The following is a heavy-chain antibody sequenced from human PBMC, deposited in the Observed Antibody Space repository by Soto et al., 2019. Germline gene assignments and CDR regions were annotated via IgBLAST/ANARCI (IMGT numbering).Heavy chain of an antibody. CDR2: IYYSGST. J-gene: IGHJ6*02. CDR1: GGSISSYY. Sequence: SETLSLTCTVSGGSISSYYWSWIRQPPGKGLEWIGYIYYSGSTNYNPSLKSRVTISVDTSKNQFSLKLSSVTAADTAVYYCARRVGATGYYYYGMDVWGQGTTVTVSS. D-gene: IGHD1-26*01. CDR3: ARRVGATGYYYYGMDV. V-gene: IGHV4-59*08.